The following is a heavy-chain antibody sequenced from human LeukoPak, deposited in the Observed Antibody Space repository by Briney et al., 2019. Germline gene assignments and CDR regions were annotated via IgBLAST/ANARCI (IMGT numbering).Heavy chain of an antibody. V-gene: IGHV4-30-2*06. CDR3: ARWADF. J-gene: IGHJ4*02. D-gene: IGHD3/OR15-3a*01. CDR1: GGPIITSGYY. Sequence: SETLSLTCTVSGGPIITSGYYWSWIRQLPGKGLEWIGYFYHDGTTYYNPSLNSRVSISVDRSKNQFSLNLKSLTDADTAVYYCARWADFWGQGTLVTVSS. CDR2: FYHDGTT.